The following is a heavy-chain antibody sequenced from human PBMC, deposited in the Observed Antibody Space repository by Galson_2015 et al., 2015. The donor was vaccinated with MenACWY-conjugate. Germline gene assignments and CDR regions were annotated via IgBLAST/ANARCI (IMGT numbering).Heavy chain of an antibody. CDR2: INPSGGST. CDR1: GYTFTSYY. J-gene: IGHJ4*02. D-gene: IGHD6-19*01. CDR3: ARLGAVAGTTPYFDY. Sequence: SVKVSCKASGYTFTSYYMHWVRQAPGQGLEWMGIINPSGGSTSYAQKFQGRVTMTRDTSTSTVYMELSSLRSEDTAVYYCARLGAVAGTTPYFDYWGQGTLVTVSS. V-gene: IGHV1-46*03.